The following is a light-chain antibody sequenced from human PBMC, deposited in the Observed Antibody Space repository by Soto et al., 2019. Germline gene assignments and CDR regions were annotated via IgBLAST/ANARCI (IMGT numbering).Light chain of an antibody. CDR2: GAS. V-gene: IGKV3-15*01. CDR3: QQYDKWPRT. Sequence: DIGLTHSASTLSVSPGESATLSCRASQRISRKLAWYQRTRGQAPRLLMYGASTMDTGVQARFSGSGSWTAFTITIRNLQSEDVAVYHCQQYDKWPRTFGQGTKVDI. CDR1: QRISRK. J-gene: IGKJ1*01.